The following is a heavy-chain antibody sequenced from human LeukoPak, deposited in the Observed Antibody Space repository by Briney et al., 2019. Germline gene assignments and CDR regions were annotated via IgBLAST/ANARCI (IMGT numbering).Heavy chain of an antibody. J-gene: IGHJ4*02. D-gene: IGHD5-18*01. Sequence: GGSLRLSCAASGFTFSSYSMNWVRQAPGKGLEWVSSISSSSSCIYYADSVKGRFTISRDNAKNSLYLQMNSLRAEDTPVYNCARTVDTAMVFDYWGQGTLVTVSS. CDR3: ARTVDTAMVFDY. V-gene: IGHV3-21*01. CDR2: ISSSSSCI. CDR1: GFTFSSYS.